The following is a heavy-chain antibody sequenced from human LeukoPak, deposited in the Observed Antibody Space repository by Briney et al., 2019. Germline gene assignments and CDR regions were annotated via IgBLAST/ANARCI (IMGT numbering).Heavy chain of an antibody. CDR2: ISSSSSYI. V-gene: IGHV3-21*01. D-gene: IGHD2-2*01. J-gene: IGHJ4*02. CDR3: AKCPTGISTSCYIEY. CDR1: GFTFSNYW. Sequence: GGSLRLSCEGSGFTFSNYWMGWVRQAPGKGLEWVSSISSSSSYIYYADSVKGRFTISRDNAKNSLYLQMNSLRAEDTAVYYCAKCPTGISTSCYIEYWGQGTLVTVSS.